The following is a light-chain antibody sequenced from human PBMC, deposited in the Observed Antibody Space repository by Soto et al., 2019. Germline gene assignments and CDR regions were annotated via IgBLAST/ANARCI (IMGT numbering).Light chain of an antibody. J-gene: IGKJ4*01. V-gene: IGKV3-20*01. CDR3: QQYGSSSLT. CDR2: GSS. CDR1: QTVSSSY. Sequence: EIVLTQSPGTLSLSPGERATLSCRASQTVSSSYLAWYQQKPGQAPRLLMYGSSTRATGIPDRFSGSGSGTDFTLTISRLVPEDFAVYYCQQYGSSSLTFGGGTKVEIK.